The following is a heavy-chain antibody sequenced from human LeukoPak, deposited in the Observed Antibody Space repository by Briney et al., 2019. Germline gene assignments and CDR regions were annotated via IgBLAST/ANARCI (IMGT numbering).Heavy chain of an antibody. D-gene: IGHD6-19*01. Sequence: GGSLRLSYAASGFNFSKYWVLWVRQAPGKGLESVSRINTDGTVTTYADSVKGRFTVSRDNADNTMFLQMNSVRDEDTAVYYCATKQWLAPPPDSWGQGTPVTVSS. J-gene: IGHJ4*02. V-gene: IGHV3-74*01. CDR2: INTDGTVT. CDR3: ATKQWLAPPPDS. CDR1: GFNFSKYW.